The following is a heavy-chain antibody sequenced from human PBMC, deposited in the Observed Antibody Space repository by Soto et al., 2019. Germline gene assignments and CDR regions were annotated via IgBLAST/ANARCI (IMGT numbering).Heavy chain of an antibody. D-gene: IGHD3-22*01. CDR3: ARGYSYYDSSGVLDFDY. CDR1: GFTFSSYA. V-gene: IGHV3-30-3*01. J-gene: IGHJ4*02. Sequence: GGSLRLSCAASGFTFSSYAMHWVRQAPGKGLEWVAVISYDGSNKYYADSVKGRFTISRDNSKNTLYLQMNSLRAEDTAVYYCARGYSYYDSSGVLDFDYWGQGTLVTVSS. CDR2: ISYDGSNK.